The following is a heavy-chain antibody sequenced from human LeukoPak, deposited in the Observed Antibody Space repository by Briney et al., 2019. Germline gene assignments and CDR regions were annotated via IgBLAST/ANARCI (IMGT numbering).Heavy chain of an antibody. CDR1: GFTFSDFY. J-gene: IGHJ4*02. D-gene: IGHD3-22*01. CDR3: ARYYDSSGYRLDY. Sequence: GGSLRLSCAASGFTFSDFYMSWIRQAPGKGLEWASYISSSGSTIYYADSVKGRFTISRDNAKNSLYLQMNSLRAEDTALYYCARYYDSSGYRLDYWGQGTLVTVSS. V-gene: IGHV3-11*01. CDR2: ISSSGSTI.